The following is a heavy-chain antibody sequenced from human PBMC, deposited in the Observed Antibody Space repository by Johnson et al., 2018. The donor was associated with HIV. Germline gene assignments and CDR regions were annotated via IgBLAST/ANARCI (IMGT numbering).Heavy chain of an antibody. V-gene: IGHV3-33*01. J-gene: IGHJ3*02. Sequence: QVQLVESGGGLVQPGGSLRLSCAASGCTLRSYGMHRVRQAPGKGLEWVAVICCDGGHKYHADSAKGRFTISGDSSKNTLFLQMNIMRAEDTAVYYCARGRSGILILDDAFDIWGQGTMVTVSS. CDR1: GCTLRSYG. D-gene: IGHD1-14*01. CDR3: ARGRSGILILDDAFDI. CDR2: ICCDGGHK.